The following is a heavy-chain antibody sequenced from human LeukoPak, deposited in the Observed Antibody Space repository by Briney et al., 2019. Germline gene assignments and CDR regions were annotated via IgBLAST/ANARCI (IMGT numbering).Heavy chain of an antibody. Sequence: SETLSLTCTVSGDSITSYYWSWIRQPPGKGLECIGYIYYSGSTNYNPSLKSRVTISVDTSKNQFSLKLSSVTAADTAVYYCARGFYSDSWCLYGQWGQGTLVTVSS. CDR3: ARGFYSDSWCLYGQ. CDR1: GDSITSYY. V-gene: IGHV4-59*08. CDR2: IYYSGST. D-gene: IGHD3-22*01. J-gene: IGHJ4*02.